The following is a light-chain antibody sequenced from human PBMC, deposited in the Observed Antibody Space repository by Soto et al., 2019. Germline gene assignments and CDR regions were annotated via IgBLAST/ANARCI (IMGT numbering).Light chain of an antibody. CDR3: QQRSNWYT. Sequence: EIVLTQSPATLSLSPGQRGALSCRASQSVGGHLAWYQQKPGQAPRLLIYDTSKRAPGIPVRFSGSGSETDFTLTISSLEPEDFGVYYCQQRSNWYTFGPGTKLEIK. V-gene: IGKV3-11*01. CDR1: QSVGGH. CDR2: DTS. J-gene: IGKJ2*01.